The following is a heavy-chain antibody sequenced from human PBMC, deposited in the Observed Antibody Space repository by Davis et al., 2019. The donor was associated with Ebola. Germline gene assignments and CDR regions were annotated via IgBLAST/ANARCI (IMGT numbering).Heavy chain of an antibody. D-gene: IGHD4-17*01. Sequence: GESLKISCAASGFRFNAYGMHWVRQASGKGLEWVGRIRSKANSYATAYAASVKGRFTISRDDSKNTAYLQMNSLKTEDTAVYYCTATVTTDYWGQGTLVTVSS. V-gene: IGHV3-73*01. J-gene: IGHJ4*02. CDR1: GFRFNAYG. CDR2: IRSKANSYAT. CDR3: TATVTTDY.